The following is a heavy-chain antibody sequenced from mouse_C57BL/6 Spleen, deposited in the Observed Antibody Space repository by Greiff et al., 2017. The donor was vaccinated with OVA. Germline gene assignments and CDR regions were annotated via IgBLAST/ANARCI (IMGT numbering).Heavy chain of an antibody. Sequence: EVKLVESGGGLVQPGGSLKLSCAASGFTFSDYGMAWVRQAPRKGPEWVAFISNLAYSIYYADTVTGRFTISRENAKNTLYLEMSSLRSEDTAMYYCARHGYGFAYWGQGTLVTVSA. CDR1: GFTFSDYG. CDR3: ARHGYGFAY. J-gene: IGHJ3*01. D-gene: IGHD2-10*02. CDR2: ISNLAYSI. V-gene: IGHV5-15*04.